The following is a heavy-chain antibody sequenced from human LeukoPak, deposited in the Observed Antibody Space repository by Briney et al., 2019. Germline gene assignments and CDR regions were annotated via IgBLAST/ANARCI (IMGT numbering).Heavy chain of an antibody. V-gene: IGHV3-7*01. CDR2: INPDGTKT. CDR3: ATAPASVDSS. J-gene: IGHJ5*02. CDR1: GFTFTRFW. Sequence: QPGGSLRLSCAASGFTFTRFWLTWVHQSPGKGLEWVANINPDGTKTTFVDSVEGRFAISRDNAKNSVFLPMTSLRAEDTAMYYCATAPASVDSSWGQGTLVAVSS. D-gene: IGHD3-3*01.